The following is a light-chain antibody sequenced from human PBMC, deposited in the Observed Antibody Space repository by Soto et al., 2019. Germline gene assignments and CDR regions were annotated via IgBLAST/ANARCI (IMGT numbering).Light chain of an antibody. V-gene: IGKV3-15*01. J-gene: IGKJ2*01. Sequence: EIVMTQSPASLSVSPGETATLSCRASQSISNSLAWYQQKPGQAPSLLIYGASIRATGIPARFSGSGSGTEFTLIISSLQSEDSALYYCQQYNNWPPRTFGQGTKLEIK. CDR1: QSISNS. CDR2: GAS. CDR3: QQYNNWPPRT.